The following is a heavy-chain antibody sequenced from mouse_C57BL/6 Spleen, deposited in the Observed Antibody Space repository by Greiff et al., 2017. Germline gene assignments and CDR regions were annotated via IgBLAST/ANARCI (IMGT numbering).Heavy chain of an antibody. D-gene: IGHD2-4*01. J-gene: IGHJ3*01. CDR3: ARGGDYDGISFAY. Sequence: QVQLQQPGAELVKPGASVKMSCKASGYTFTSYWITWVKQRPGQGLEWIGDIYPGSGSTNYNEKFKSKATLTVDTSSSTAYMQLSSLTSEDSAVYYCARGGDYDGISFAYWGQGTLVTVSA. V-gene: IGHV1-55*01. CDR2: IYPGSGST. CDR1: GYTFTSYW.